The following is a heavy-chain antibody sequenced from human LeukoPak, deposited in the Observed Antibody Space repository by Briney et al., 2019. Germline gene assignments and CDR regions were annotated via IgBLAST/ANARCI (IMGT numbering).Heavy chain of an antibody. Sequence: PSETLSLTCTVSGGSLSSYYWSWIRQPAGKGLEWIGRIYTSGSTNYNPSLKSRVTMSVDTSKNQFSLKLSSVTAADTAVYYCARDRVVVVPAAIPYYYYGMDVWGQGTTVTVSS. CDR3: ARDRVVVVPAAIPYYYYGMDV. CDR2: IYTSGST. CDR1: GGSLSSYY. J-gene: IGHJ6*02. D-gene: IGHD2-2*02. V-gene: IGHV4-4*07.